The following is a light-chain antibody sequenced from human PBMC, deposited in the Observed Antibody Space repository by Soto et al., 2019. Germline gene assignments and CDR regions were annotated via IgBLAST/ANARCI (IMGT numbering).Light chain of an antibody. CDR3: QQRSNWPSIT. CDR1: QSVSSN. J-gene: IGKJ5*01. Sequence: EIVLTQSPATLSLSPGETATLSCRASQSVSSNLAWYQQKPGQAPRLLIYGASTRATGIPARFSGSGSGTDFTLTVTRLEPEDSAVYYCQQRSNWPSITFGQGTRLEI. V-gene: IGKV3-11*01. CDR2: GAS.